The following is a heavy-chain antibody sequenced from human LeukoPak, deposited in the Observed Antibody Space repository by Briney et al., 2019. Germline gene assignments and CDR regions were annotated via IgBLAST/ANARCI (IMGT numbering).Heavy chain of an antibody. V-gene: IGHV3-21*01. J-gene: IGHJ4*02. CDR2: ISSSSSYI. CDR3: ARDRLSVVVVAAPDSFDY. D-gene: IGHD2-15*01. Sequence: PGGSLRLSCAASGFTFSSYSMNWVRQAPGKGLEWVSSISSSSSYIYYADSVKGRFTISRDNAKNSLYLQMNSLRAEDTAVYYCARDRLSVVVVAAPDSFDYWGQGTLVTVSS. CDR1: GFTFSSYS.